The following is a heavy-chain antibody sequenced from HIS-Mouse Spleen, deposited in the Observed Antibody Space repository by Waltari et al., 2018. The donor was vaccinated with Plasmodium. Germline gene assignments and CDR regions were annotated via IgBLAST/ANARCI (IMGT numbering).Heavy chain of an antibody. Sequence: QVQLQQWGAGLLKPSETLSLTCAVYGGSFSGYSWSWIRQTPGKGLEWIGEINHSGSTNYNPSLKSRVTISVDTSKNQFSLKLSSVTAADTAVYYCARVTSSGVCWYFDLWGRGTLVTVSS. CDR1: GGSFSGYS. V-gene: IGHV4-34*01. J-gene: IGHJ2*01. CDR3: ARVTSSGVCWYFDL. D-gene: IGHD3-3*01. CDR2: INHSGST.